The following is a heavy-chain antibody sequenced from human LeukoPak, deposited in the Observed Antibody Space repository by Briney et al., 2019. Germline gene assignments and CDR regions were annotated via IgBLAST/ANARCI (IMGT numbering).Heavy chain of an antibody. Sequence: PGGSLRLSCAASGFTFSSYWMSWVRQAPGKGLEGVANIKQDGSEKYSVDSVKGRFTISRYNAKNSLYLQMNSLRAEDTAVYYCARAAYDSSAFTHRGYFQHWGQGTLVTVSS. D-gene: IGHD3-22*01. CDR1: GFTFSSYW. CDR3: ARAAYDSSAFTHRGYFQH. CDR2: IKQDGSEK. V-gene: IGHV3-7*01. J-gene: IGHJ1*01.